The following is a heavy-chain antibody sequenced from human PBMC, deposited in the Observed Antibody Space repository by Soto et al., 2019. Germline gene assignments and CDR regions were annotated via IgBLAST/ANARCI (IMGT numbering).Heavy chain of an antibody. V-gene: IGHV4-59*01. J-gene: IGHJ3*02. CDR2: IYYSGST. CDR1: GGSISSYY. D-gene: IGHD1-26*01. Sequence: SETLSLTCTVSGGSISSYYWSWIRQPPGKGLEWIGYIYYSGSTNYNPSLKSRVTISVDTSKNQFSLKLSSVTAADTAVYYCARVRGSSRGDAFDIWGQGTMVTVSS. CDR3: ARVRGSSRGDAFDI.